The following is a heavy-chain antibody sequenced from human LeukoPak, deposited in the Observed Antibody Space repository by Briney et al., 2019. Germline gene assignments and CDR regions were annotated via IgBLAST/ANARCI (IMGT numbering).Heavy chain of an antibody. D-gene: IGHD2-21*02. V-gene: IGHV4-4*02. Sequence: SETLSLTCAVSGDSINSNKWWSWVRQPPGKGLEWIGEISHSGRTNYNPSLKGRVTISVDKSKNQFSLKLNSVTAADTAVYYCVSSTGRDCIYGDYWGQGTLVTVSS. CDR3: VSSTGRDCIYGDY. J-gene: IGHJ4*02. CDR1: GDSINSNKW. CDR2: ISHSGRT.